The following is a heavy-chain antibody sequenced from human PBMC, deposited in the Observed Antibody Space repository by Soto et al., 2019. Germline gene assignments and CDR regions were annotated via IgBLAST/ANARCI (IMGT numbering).Heavy chain of an antibody. V-gene: IGHV4-59*01. J-gene: IGHJ4*02. CDR1: GASMNNYY. Sequence: QVQLQELGPGLVKPSETLSLTCAVSGASMNNYYGSWIRQSPGKGLEHIGYVYYDGHSYYSPSLKSRTTISIDTSKNLFSLKLTSVTAADTAIYYCARSGHIFEGVVWGQGLLVTVSS. D-gene: IGHD3-16*01. CDR2: VYYDGHS. CDR3: ARSGHIFEGVV.